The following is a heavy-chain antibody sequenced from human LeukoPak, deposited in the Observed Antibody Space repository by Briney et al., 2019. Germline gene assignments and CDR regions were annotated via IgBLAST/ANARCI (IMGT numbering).Heavy chain of an antibody. J-gene: IGHJ5*02. V-gene: IGHV3-30*03. Sequence: PGRSLRLSCAASGFTLSSYGMHWVRQAPGKGLEWVAVISYDGSNKYYADSVKGRFTISRDNAKNSLYLQMNSLRAEDTAVYYCARAPYCSSTSCWFDPWGQGTLVTVSS. CDR2: ISYDGSNK. D-gene: IGHD2-2*01. CDR3: ARAPYCSSTSCWFDP. CDR1: GFTLSSYG.